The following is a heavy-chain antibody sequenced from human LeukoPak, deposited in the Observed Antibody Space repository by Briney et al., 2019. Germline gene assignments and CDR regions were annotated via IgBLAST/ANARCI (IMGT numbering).Heavy chain of an antibody. CDR2: ITGSGGAT. CDR1: GFTFSTYA. J-gene: IGHJ4*02. D-gene: IGHD3-22*01. V-gene: IGHV3-23*01. CDR3: AKAVTPNYDSSGYSAIDY. Sequence: GGSLRLSCAASGFTFSTYAVNWVRQAPGKGLKWVSAITGSGGATYYADSVEGRFTISRDNAKNSLYLQMNTLRAEDTAVYYCAKAVTPNYDSSGYSAIDYWGQGTLVTVSS.